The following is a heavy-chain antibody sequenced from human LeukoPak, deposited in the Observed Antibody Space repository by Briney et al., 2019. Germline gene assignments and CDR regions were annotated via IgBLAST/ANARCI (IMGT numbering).Heavy chain of an antibody. Sequence: PSETLSLTCAVYGGSFSGYYWSWIRQPPGKGLEWIGEINHSGSTNYNPSLKSRVTISVDRSKNQFSLKLSSVTAADTAVYYCARGYYYDSSGYYYLDSWGQGTLVTVSS. V-gene: IGHV4-34*01. CDR3: ARGYYYDSSGYYYLDS. D-gene: IGHD3-22*01. CDR2: INHSGST. CDR1: GGSFSGYY. J-gene: IGHJ4*02.